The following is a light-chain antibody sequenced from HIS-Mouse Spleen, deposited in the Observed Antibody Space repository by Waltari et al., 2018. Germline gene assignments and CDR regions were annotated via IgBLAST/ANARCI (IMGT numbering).Light chain of an antibody. J-gene: IGLJ2*01. V-gene: IGLV2-14*01. Sequence: QSALTQPASVSGSPGQSITISCTGTSSDVGGYNYVSWYQQHPGKAPKRMIYAVSNRPSGVSNRFSGSQSGNTASLTISGLQAEDEADYYCSSYTSSSTVFGGGTKLTVL. CDR3: SSYTSSSTV. CDR1: SSDVGGYNY. CDR2: AVS.